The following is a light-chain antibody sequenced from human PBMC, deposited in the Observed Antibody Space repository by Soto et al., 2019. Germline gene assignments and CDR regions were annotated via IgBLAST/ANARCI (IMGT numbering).Light chain of an antibody. J-gene: IGLJ2*01. CDR1: SSDVGGYKY. CDR3: SSYVAGNHLV. CDR2: EVS. V-gene: IGLV2-8*01. Sequence: QSALTQPPFASGSPGQSVTISCTGTSSDVGGYKYVSWYQPHPGKAPKLMIYEVSKRPSGVPDRFAGSKSGDTASLTVSGLQPEDEDDYYCSSYVAGNHLVFGGGTQLTVL.